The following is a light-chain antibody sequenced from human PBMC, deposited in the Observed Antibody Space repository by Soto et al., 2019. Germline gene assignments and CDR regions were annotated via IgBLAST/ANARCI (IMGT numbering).Light chain of an antibody. V-gene: IGKV3-20*01. CDR3: QQYGSSPFT. J-gene: IGKJ3*01. CDR1: QRVSSIY. Sequence: EVVMTQSPATLPVSPGERATLSCRASQRVSSIYLAWYQQKPGQAPRLLIYGASSRATGIPDRFSGSGSGTDFTLTISRLEPEDVAVYYCQQYGSSPFTFGPGTKVDIK. CDR2: GAS.